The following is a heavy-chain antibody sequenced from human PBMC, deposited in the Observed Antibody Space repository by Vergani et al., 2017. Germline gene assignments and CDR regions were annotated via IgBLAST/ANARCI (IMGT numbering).Heavy chain of an antibody. CDR1: GYSFTSYW. Sequence: EVQLVQSGAEVKKPGESLKISCKGSGYSFTSYWIGWVRQMPGKGLEWMGIIYPGDSDTRYSPSFQGQVTISADKSISTAYRQWSSLKASDTAMYYGARRLHPSSSSYYMDVWGKGTTVTVSS. CDR2: IYPGDSDT. CDR3: ARRLHPSSSSYYMDV. J-gene: IGHJ6*03. D-gene: IGHD3-16*01. V-gene: IGHV5-51*03.